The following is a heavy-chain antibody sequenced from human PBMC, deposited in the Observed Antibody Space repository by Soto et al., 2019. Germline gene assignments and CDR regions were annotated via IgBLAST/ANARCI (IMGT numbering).Heavy chain of an antibody. Sequence: GGSLRLSCAASGFTFSSYAMSWVRQAPGKGLEWVSAISGSGGSTYYADSVKGRFTISRDNSKNTLYLQMNSLSAEDTAVYYCAKGDWGSYRYTYFDYWGQGTLVTVSS. CDR1: GFTFSSYA. V-gene: IGHV3-23*01. D-gene: IGHD3-16*02. CDR3: AKGDWGSYRYTYFDY. CDR2: ISGSGGST. J-gene: IGHJ4*02.